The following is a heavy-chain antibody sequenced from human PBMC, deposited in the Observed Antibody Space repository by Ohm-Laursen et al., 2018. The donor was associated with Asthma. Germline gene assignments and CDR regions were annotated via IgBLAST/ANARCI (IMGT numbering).Heavy chain of an antibody. CDR2: ISGSAGST. CDR1: GFTFSSFA. D-gene: IGHD2-21*02. V-gene: IGHV3-23*01. J-gene: IGHJ3*02. Sequence: SLRLSCTASGFTFSSFAMSWVRQAPGKGLEWVSTISGSAGSTYYADSVKGRFTNSKDNSKNTLFLQMNSLRPDDTAVYYCARRDFSGGDTNAAFDIWGQGTMVAVSS. CDR3: ARRDFSGGDTNAAFDI.